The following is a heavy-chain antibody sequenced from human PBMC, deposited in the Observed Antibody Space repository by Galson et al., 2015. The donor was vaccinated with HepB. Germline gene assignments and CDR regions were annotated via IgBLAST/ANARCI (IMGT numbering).Heavy chain of an antibody. D-gene: IGHD3-10*01. CDR3: AREVTSLGHCWFDP. Sequence: SLRLSCAASGFTFSSYAMHWVRQAPGKGLEWVAVISYDGSNKYYADSVKGRFTISRDNSKNTLYLQMNSLRAEDTAVYYCAREVTSLGHCWFDPWGQGTLVTVSS. J-gene: IGHJ5*02. CDR2: ISYDGSNK. V-gene: IGHV3-30-3*01. CDR1: GFTFSSYA.